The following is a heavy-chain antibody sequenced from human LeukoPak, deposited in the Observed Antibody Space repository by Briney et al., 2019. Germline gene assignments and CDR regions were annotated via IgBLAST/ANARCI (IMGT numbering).Heavy chain of an antibody. CDR2: INPNSGGT. CDR1: EYTFTGYS. CDR3: ARDGSYYGSGSYSHIDY. D-gene: IGHD3-10*01. Sequence: ASVKVSCKASEYTFTGYSMNWVRQAPGQGLEWIGWINPNSGGTNYAEKFQGRVTMTRDTSISTAYMELSRLRSDDTAVYYCARDGSYYGSGSYSHIDYWGQGTLVTVSP. J-gene: IGHJ4*02. V-gene: IGHV1-2*02.